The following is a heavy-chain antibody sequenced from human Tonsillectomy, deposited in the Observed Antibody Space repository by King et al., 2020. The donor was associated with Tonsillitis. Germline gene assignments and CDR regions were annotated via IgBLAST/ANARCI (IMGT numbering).Heavy chain of an antibody. D-gene: IGHD6-19*01. J-gene: IGHJ4*02. Sequence: VQLVESGAEVKKPGASVKVSCKASGYTFISYGISWVRQAPGQGLEWMGWISVYNGNTNYAQKLQGRVTMTTDTSTSTTYMELRSLRSDDTAVYYCVRGGGYRGWYGGDYFNYWGQGTLVTVSS. CDR1: GYTFISYG. V-gene: IGHV1-18*04. CDR3: VRGGGYRGWYGGDYFNY. CDR2: ISVYNGNT.